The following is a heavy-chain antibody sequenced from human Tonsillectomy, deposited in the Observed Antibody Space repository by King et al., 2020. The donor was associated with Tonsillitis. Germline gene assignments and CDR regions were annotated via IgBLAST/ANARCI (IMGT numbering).Heavy chain of an antibody. V-gene: IGHV3-30*18. Sequence: QVQLVESGGGVVKPGRSLRLSCAASGLTFRNYGMHWVRQVPGKGREWVAFISHDENNQDYGDFLWGRFTISRDKFKNALYVQMNSLRPEDTAIYYCAKDFRRYYSGNYFRALDYWGQGPLVNVSS. CDR1: GLTFRNYG. CDR3: AKDFRRYYSGNYFRALDY. D-gene: IGHD1-26*01. CDR2: ISHDENNQ. J-gene: IGHJ4*02.